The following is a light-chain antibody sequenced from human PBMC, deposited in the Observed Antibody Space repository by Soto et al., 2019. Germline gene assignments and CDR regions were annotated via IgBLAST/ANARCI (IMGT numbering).Light chain of an antibody. CDR3: AAWDDSLRGYV. CDR2: GNT. V-gene: IGLV1-47*02. J-gene: IGLJ1*01. CDR1: SSNIGRNY. Sequence: QSVLSQPPSASGTPGQRVTISCSGSSSNIGRNYIYWYQQLPGTAPKLLIYGNTQRPSGVPDRFSGSKSGTSASLAISGLRSEDEADYYCAAWDDSLRGYVFGTGTKVTVL.